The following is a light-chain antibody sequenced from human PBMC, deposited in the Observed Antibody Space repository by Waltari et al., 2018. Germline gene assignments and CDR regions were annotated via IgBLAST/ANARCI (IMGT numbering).Light chain of an antibody. CDR1: QDILKY. J-gene: IGKJ1*01. V-gene: IGKV1-27*01. CDR3: QKYNTAPWT. CDR2: AAS. Sequence: DIPMTQSPSSLSASVGYRVTITCRSSQDILKYLAWYQQKPGKAPQLLISAASTLQSGVPSRFSGSGSGTDFTLTINSLQPEDVATYYCQKYNTAPWTFGQGTKVDIK.